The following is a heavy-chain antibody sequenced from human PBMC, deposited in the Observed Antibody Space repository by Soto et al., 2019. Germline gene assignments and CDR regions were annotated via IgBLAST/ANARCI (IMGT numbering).Heavy chain of an antibody. CDR1: GFTFSNAW. CDR3: TTDASGIVVVENDY. Sequence: PGGSLRLSCAASGFTFSNAWMNWVRQAPGKGLEWVGRIKSKTDGGTTDYAAPVKGRFTISRDDSKNTLYLQMNSLKTEDTAVYYRTTDASGIVVVENDYWGQGTLVTVSS. V-gene: IGHV3-15*07. D-gene: IGHD3-22*01. CDR2: IKSKTDGGTT. J-gene: IGHJ4*02.